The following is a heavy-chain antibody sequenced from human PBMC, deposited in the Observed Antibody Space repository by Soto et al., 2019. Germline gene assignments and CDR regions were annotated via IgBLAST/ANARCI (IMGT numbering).Heavy chain of an antibody. CDR2: ISWNSGSI. CDR1: GFTFDDYA. J-gene: IGHJ6*02. D-gene: IGHD6-6*01. CDR3: EKDMYSSSSPYYHGMDV. Sequence: GGSLRLSCAASGFTFDDYAMHWVRQAPGKGLEWVSGISWNSGSIGYADSVKGRFTISRDNAKNSLYLQMNSLRAEDTTLYYCEKDMYSSSSPYYHGMDVWGQGTTVTVSS. V-gene: IGHV3-9*01.